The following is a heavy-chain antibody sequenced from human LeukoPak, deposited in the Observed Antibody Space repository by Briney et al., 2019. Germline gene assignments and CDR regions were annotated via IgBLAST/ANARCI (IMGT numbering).Heavy chain of an antibody. CDR2: ISTYNGNT. V-gene: IGHV1-18*01. D-gene: IGHD3-9*01. Sequence: ASVKVSCKASGYTFNSYDISWVRQAPGQGLEWMAWISTYNGNTNYALKVQGRATMTTDTSTSTAYMELRSLRSDDTAVYYCARMILLLGDVLTVPPRGFDYWGQGTLVTVSS. CDR3: ARMILLLGDVLTVPPRGFDY. CDR1: GYTFNSYD. J-gene: IGHJ4*02.